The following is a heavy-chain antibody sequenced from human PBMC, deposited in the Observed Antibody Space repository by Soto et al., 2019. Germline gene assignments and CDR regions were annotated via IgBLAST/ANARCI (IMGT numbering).Heavy chain of an antibody. CDR3: AKAYSNPPYYYYYYMDV. Sequence: GGSLRLSCAASGFTFSSYGMHWVRQAPGKGLEWVSAISGSGGSTYYADSVKGRFTISRDNSKNTLYLQMNSLRAEDTAVYYCAKAYSNPPYYYYYYMDVWGKGTTVTVSS. J-gene: IGHJ6*03. D-gene: IGHD4-4*01. V-gene: IGHV3-23*01. CDR1: GFTFSSYG. CDR2: ISGSGGST.